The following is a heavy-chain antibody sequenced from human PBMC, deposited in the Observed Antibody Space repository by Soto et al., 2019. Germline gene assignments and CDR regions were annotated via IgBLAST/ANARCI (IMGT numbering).Heavy chain of an antibody. J-gene: IGHJ6*02. Sequence: SVKVSCKASGGTFSSYAISWVRQAPGQGLEWMGGIIPIFGTANYAQKFPGRVTITADESTSTAYPELSSLRSEDTAVYYCASRGGDFWSGRLLSGPRYYYGMDVWGQGTTGTVAS. D-gene: IGHD3-3*01. CDR3: ASRGGDFWSGRLLSGPRYYYGMDV. V-gene: IGHV1-69*13. CDR1: GGTFSSYA. CDR2: IIPIFGTA.